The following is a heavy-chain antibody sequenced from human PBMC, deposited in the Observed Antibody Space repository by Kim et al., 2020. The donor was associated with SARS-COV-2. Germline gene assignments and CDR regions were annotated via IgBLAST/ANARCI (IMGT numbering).Heavy chain of an antibody. Sequence: GGSLRLSCAASGFTFSSYGMHWVRQAPGKGLEWVAVISYDGSNKYYADSVKGRFTISRDNSKNTLYLQMNSLRAEDTAVYYCAKGGYYYGWGSLMATWG. CDR1: GFTFSSYG. D-gene: IGHD3-10*01. J-gene: IGHJ5*01. V-gene: IGHV3-30*18. CDR2: ISYDGSNK. CDR3: AKGGYYYGWGSLMAT.